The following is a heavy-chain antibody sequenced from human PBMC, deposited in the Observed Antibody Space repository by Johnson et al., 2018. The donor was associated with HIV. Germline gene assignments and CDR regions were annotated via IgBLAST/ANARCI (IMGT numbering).Heavy chain of an antibody. D-gene: IGHD3-16*02. CDR1: GFTFSSYA. Sequence: VQLVESGGGVVQPGRSLRLSCAASGFTFSSYAMHWVRQAPGIGLEWVANINQDGSETYYVDSVKGRFTISRDNAKNSLYLQMDSLRGEDTAVYFCARPPAYLYKGTFSIWGQGTMGTVSS. CDR2: INQDGSET. V-gene: IGHV3-7*05. J-gene: IGHJ3*02. CDR3: ARPPAYLYKGTFSI.